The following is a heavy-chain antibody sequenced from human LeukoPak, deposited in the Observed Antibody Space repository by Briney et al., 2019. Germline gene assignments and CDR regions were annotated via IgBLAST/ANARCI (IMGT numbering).Heavy chain of an antibody. CDR2: IYTSGST. Sequence: TSETLSLTCTVSGGSISSGSYYWSWIRQPAGKGLEWIGRIYTSGSTNCNPSLKSRVTISVDTSKNQFSLMLRSVTAADTALYYCARDTTGRFDYWGQGTLVTVSS. CDR1: GGSISSGSYY. J-gene: IGHJ4*02. V-gene: IGHV4-61*02. CDR3: ARDTTGRFDY. D-gene: IGHD1-1*01.